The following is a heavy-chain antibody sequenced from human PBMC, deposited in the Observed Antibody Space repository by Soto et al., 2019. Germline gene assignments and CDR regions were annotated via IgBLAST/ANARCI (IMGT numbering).Heavy chain of an antibody. V-gene: IGHV3-7*05. Sequence: GGSMRLSCAASGFTFSSYWMSWVRQAPGKGLEWVANIKQDGSEKYYVESVKGRFTISRDNTKNSLYLQMNSLRAEDTALYYCAKDTYDILTGLDYWGHGTLVTVSS. CDR1: GFTFSSYW. J-gene: IGHJ4*01. CDR3: AKDTYDILTGLDY. CDR2: IKQDGSEK. D-gene: IGHD3-9*01.